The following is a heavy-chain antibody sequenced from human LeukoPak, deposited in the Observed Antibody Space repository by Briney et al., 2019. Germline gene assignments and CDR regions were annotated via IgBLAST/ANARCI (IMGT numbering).Heavy chain of an antibody. Sequence: PSETLSLTCAVSGGSISSGGYSWSWIRQPPGKGLEWIGYIYHSGSTYYNPSLKSRVTISVDRSKNQFSLKLSSVTAAYTAVYYCASAAQPYYFDYWGQGTLVTVSS. V-gene: IGHV4-30-2*01. CDR1: GGSISSGGYS. J-gene: IGHJ4*02. CDR2: IYHSGST. D-gene: IGHD2-2*01. CDR3: ASAAQPYYFDY.